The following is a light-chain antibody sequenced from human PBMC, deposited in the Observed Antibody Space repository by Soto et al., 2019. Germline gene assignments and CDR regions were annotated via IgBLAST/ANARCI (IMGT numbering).Light chain of an antibody. CDR1: QSVSSY. CDR3: HQYNSWPPGT. Sequence: EFVLTQSPATLSLSPGERATLSCRASQSVSSYLAWYQQKPGQAPRLLICDASTRATGIPARFSGSGSGTEFTLPISSLQSEDFALYYCHQYNSWPPGTFGQGTKVDIK. V-gene: IGKV3-15*01. CDR2: DAS. J-gene: IGKJ2*01.